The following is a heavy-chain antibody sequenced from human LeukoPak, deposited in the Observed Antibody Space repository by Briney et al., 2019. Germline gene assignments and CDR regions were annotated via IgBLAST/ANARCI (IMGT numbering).Heavy chain of an antibody. V-gene: IGHV4-39*07. Sequence: SETLSLTCSVSGDSVNSNTYYWGWIRQPPGKGLEWIGSMYHNGKTFISPSLKSRAAILLDTSKNQFSLKLSSVTAADTAVYYCARDTESGSHFDCWGQGTLVTVSS. CDR1: GDSVNSNTYY. J-gene: IGHJ4*02. D-gene: IGHD1-26*01. CDR3: ARDTESGSHFDC. CDR2: MYHNGKT.